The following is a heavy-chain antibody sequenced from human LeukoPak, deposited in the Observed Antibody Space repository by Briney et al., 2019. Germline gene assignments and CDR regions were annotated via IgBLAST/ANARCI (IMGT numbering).Heavy chain of an antibody. CDR3: AKANSGIAAAGTSGGYLQH. V-gene: IGHV3-23*01. J-gene: IGHJ1*01. CDR1: GFTFSSYA. Sequence: GGSLRLSCAASGFTFSSYAMSWVRQAPGKGLEWVSAISGSGGSTYYADSVKGRFTISRDNSKNTLYLQMNSLRAEDTAVYYCAKANSGIAAAGTSGGYLQHWGQGTLVTVSS. D-gene: IGHD6-13*01. CDR2: ISGSGGST.